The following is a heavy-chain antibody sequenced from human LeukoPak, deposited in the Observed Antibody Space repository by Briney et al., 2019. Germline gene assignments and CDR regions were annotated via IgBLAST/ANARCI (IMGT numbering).Heavy chain of an antibody. CDR1: GFTFSSNW. Sequence: PGGSLRLSCAASGFTFSSNWMSWVRQAPGKGLEWVANIKQDGSEKYYVDSVKGRFTISRDNAKNSLYLQMNSLRAEDTAVYYCARVLTVTNAPIDYWGQGTLVTVSS. CDR3: ARVLTVTNAPIDY. J-gene: IGHJ4*02. CDR2: IKQDGSEK. V-gene: IGHV3-7*01. D-gene: IGHD4-17*01.